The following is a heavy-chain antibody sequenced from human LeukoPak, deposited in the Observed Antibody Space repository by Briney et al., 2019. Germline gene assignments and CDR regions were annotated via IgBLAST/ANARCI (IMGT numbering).Heavy chain of an antibody. D-gene: IGHD4-11*01. CDR3: ARPQRYSNYALDY. CDR1: GGSISGSSYY. CDR2: IYYSGST. V-gene: IGHV4-39*01. Sequence: SETLSLTCTVSGGSISGSSYYWGWIRQPPGTGLEWIGSIYYSGSTYYKPSLKGRVTMSVDTSKNQFSLKLSSVTAADTAVYYCARPQRYSNYALDYWGQGTLVTVSS. J-gene: IGHJ4*02.